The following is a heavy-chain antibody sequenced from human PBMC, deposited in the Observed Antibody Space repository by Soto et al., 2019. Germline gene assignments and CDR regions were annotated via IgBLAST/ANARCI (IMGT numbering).Heavy chain of an antibody. CDR3: ARILARPSWFDP. J-gene: IGHJ5*02. D-gene: IGHD6-6*01. CDR2: ISAYNGNT. V-gene: IGHV1-18*01. Sequence: AASVKVSCKASGYTFTSSGISWVRQAPGQGLEWMGWISAYNGNTNYAQKLQGRVTMTTDTSTSTAYMELRSLRSDDTAVYYCARILARPSWFDPWGQGTLVTVSS. CDR1: GYTFTSSG.